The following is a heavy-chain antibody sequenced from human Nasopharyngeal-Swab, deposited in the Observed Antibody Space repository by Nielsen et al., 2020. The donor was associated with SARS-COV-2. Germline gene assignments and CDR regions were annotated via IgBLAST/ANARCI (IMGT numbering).Heavy chain of an antibody. V-gene: IGHV4-34*01. CDR1: GGSFSGYY. Sequence: SETLSLTCAVYGGSFSGYYWSWIRQPPGKGLEWIGEINHSGSTNYNPSLKSRVTISVDTSKNQFSLKLSSVTAADTAVYYCARWGNSSSWYYFDYWGQGTVVTVSS. D-gene: IGHD6-13*01. CDR3: ARWGNSSSWYYFDY. J-gene: IGHJ4*02. CDR2: INHSGST.